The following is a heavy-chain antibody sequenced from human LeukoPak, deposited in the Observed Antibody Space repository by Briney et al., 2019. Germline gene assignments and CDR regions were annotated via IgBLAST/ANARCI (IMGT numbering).Heavy chain of an antibody. Sequence: GRSRSLSCVVSAFTFSNAWMTWTGQATPKGREWVGRIKTKTDGDRTDYPAPVEARFTISRDDSKNTLSLQMNSLKTEDKAVYYCVGGPARIRYWGQGTLVTVSS. CDR3: VGGPARIRY. V-gene: IGHV3-15*01. J-gene: IGHJ4*02. CDR2: IKTKTDGDRT. D-gene: IGHD3-16*01. CDR1: AFTFSNAW.